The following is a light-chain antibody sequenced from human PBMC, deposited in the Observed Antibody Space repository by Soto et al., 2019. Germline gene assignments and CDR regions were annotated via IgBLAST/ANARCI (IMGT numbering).Light chain of an antibody. CDR2: XGX. CDR1: SSDVGSYNL. CDR3: CSYAGRVV. V-gene: IGLV2-23*01. J-gene: IGLJ2*01. Sequence: QSALTQPASVSGSPGQSITISCTGTSSDVGSYNLVSWYQQHPGKAPKLMXXXGXXXXXXXXXXFXXSKSGNTASLTISGLQAXXXADYYCCSYAGRVVFGGGTKLTVL.